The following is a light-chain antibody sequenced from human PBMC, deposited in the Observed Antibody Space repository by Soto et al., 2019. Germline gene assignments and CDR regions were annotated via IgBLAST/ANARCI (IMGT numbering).Light chain of an antibody. CDR2: GVS. V-gene: IGKV3-20*01. CDR3: QHYGYSQWT. Sequence: IALAQSPATLSLSPGETATLSCRASQTGSYSYLAWYQQKSGQAPRLLIYGVSTRATGIPDRFSGSGSGTEFTLTIRRLEPEDFAVYFCQHYGYSQWTFGQGTKVDIK. CDR1: QTGSYSY. J-gene: IGKJ1*01.